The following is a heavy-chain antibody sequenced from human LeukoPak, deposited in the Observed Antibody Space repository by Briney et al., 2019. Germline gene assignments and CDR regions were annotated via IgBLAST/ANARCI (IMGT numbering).Heavy chain of an antibody. Sequence: PGGSLRLSCAASGFTFSDYYMSWIRQAPGKGLEWVSYISSSISYTNYADSVKGRFTISRDNAKNSLYLQMNSLRAEDTAVYYCARMDIVVVGQGYFDYWGQGTLVTVSS. D-gene: IGHD3-22*01. V-gene: IGHV3-11*03. CDR1: GFTFSDYY. J-gene: IGHJ4*02. CDR2: ISSSISYT. CDR3: ARMDIVVVGQGYFDY.